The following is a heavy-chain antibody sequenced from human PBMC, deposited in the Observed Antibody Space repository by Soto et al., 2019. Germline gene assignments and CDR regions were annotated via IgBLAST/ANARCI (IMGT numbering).Heavy chain of an antibody. Sequence: ASVKVSCKASGYTFTGYYMHWVRQAPGQGLEWMGWINPNSGGTNYAQKFQGRVTMTRDTSISTAYMELSRLRSDDTAVYYCARADGGNLWYFDYWGQGTLVTVSS. D-gene: IGHD2-21*02. CDR1: GYTFTGYY. J-gene: IGHJ4*02. CDR3: ARADGGNLWYFDY. CDR2: INPNSGGT. V-gene: IGHV1-2*02.